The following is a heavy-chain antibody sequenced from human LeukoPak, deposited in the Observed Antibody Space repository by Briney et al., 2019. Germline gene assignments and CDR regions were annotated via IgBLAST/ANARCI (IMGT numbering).Heavy chain of an antibody. CDR2: MNPNSGNT. CDR3: ARRGITMVRGVIITSYYYYMDV. D-gene: IGHD3-10*01. J-gene: IGHJ6*03. CDR1: GYTFTSYD. Sequence: ASVKVSCKASGYTFTSYDINWVRQATGQGLEWMGWMNPNSGNTGYAQKFQGRVTITRNTSISTAYMELSSLRSEDTAVYYCARRGITMVRGVIITSYYYYMDVWGKGTTVTVSS. V-gene: IGHV1-8*03.